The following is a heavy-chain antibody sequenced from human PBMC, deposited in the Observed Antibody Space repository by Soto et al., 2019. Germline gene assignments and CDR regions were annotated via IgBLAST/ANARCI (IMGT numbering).Heavy chain of an antibody. CDR3: AREKRVSYGDYVYYYYGMDV. CDR1: GYTFSYYA. V-gene: IGHV1-3*01. CDR2: INAGNGNT. J-gene: IGHJ6*02. D-gene: IGHD4-17*01. Sequence: ASVKVSCKASGYTFSYYAMHWVRQAPGQRLQWMGWINAGNGNTKYSQKFQGRVTITRDTSASTAYMELSSLRSEDTAVYYCAREKRVSYGDYVYYYYGMDVWG.